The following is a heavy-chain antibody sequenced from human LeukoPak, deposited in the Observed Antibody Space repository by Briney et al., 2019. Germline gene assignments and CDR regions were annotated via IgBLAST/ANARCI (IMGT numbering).Heavy chain of an antibody. D-gene: IGHD5-12*01. CDR2: IIPILSIA. Sequence: GCSVKVSCKASGVTFSSYTISWVRQAPGQGLEWMGRIIPILSIANYAQKFQGRVTITTDKSTTTAYLELSSLRPEDTAVYYCARGRYSGYDSAQLLGYWGQGTLVTVSS. V-gene: IGHV1-69*02. J-gene: IGHJ4*02. CDR1: GVTFSSYT. CDR3: ARGRYSGYDSAQLLGY.